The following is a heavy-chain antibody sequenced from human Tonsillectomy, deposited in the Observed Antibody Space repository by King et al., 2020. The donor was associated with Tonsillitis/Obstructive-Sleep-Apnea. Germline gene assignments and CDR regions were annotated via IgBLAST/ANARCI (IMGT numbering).Heavy chain of an antibody. D-gene: IGHD3-3*01. CDR3: AKDLNDDFWSSYSLEY. Sequence: QLVQSGGGLVQPGRSLRLYCAASGFTFDDYAMHWVRQAPGKGLEWVSGISWNSGSIGYADSVKGRLTISRDNAKNSLYMQMNSLRAEDKALYYCAKDLNDDFWSSYSLEYWGQGTLVTVSS. J-gene: IGHJ4*02. V-gene: IGHV3-9*01. CDR1: GFTFDDYA. CDR2: ISWNSGSI.